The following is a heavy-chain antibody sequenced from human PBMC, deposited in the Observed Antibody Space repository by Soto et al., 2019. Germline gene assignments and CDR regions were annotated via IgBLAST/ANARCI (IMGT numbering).Heavy chain of an antibody. CDR1: GFIPSSYA. J-gene: IGHJ4*02. CDR3: AKDAIMVSSSFNYFDF. CDR2: ISGSGGAT. Sequence: GGSLRLSCVVSGFIPSSYAMSWVRQAPGKGLEWVSGISGSGGATSYADSVKGRFTISRDNSKNTLCLQMNSLSAEDTAIYYCAKDAIMVSSSFNYFDFWGQGALVTVS. V-gene: IGHV3-23*01. D-gene: IGHD6-13*01.